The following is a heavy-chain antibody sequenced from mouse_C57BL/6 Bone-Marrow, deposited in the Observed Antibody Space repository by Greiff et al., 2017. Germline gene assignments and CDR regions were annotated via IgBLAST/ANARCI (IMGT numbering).Heavy chain of an antibody. CDR2: IWTGGGT. Sequence: QVQLQQSGPGLVAPSQSLSITCTVSGFSLTSYAISWVRQPPGKGLEWLGVIWTGGGTNYNSALKSRLNISKDNSKSQVFLKMNSLQTDDTARYYCATAPDGYYPFAYGGRGTLVTVSA. V-gene: IGHV2-9-1*01. CDR3: ATAPDGYYPFAY. D-gene: IGHD2-3*01. J-gene: IGHJ3*01. CDR1: GFSLTSYA.